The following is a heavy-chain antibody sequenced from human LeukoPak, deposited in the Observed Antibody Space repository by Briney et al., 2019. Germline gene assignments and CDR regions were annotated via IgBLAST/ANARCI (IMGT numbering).Heavy chain of an antibody. J-gene: IGHJ4*02. CDR1: GFTFSRHA. V-gene: IGHV3-21*01. CDR3: ATGDGY. CDR2: IGSDSTYI. Sequence: GSLRLSCVASGFTFSRHAMSWVRQAPGKGLEWVSSIGSDSTYIYYTDSVKGRFTISRDNAKNSLYLQMNSLRAEDTAVYYCATGDGYWGQGTLVTVSS. D-gene: IGHD7-27*01.